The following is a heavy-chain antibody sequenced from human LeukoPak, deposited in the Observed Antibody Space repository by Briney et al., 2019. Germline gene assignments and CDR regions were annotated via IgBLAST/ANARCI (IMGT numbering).Heavy chain of an antibody. D-gene: IGHD5-12*01. CDR3: ARDEGDIVATTNGMDV. CDR1: GFTVSSNY. V-gene: IGHV3-66*01. CDR2: IYSGGST. Sequence: GGSLRLSCAASGFTVSSNYMSWVRQAPGKGLEWVSVIYSGGSTYYADSVKGRFTISRDNSKNTLYLQMNSLRAEDTAVYYCARDEGDIVATTNGMDVWGQGTTVTVSS. J-gene: IGHJ6*02.